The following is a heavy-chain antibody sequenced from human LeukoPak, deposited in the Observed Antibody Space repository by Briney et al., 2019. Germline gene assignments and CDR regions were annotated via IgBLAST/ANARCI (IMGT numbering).Heavy chain of an antibody. Sequence: GASVKVSCKASGYTFTRYDINWVRQATGQGLEWMGWMNPNSGDTGYAQKFQGRVTVTRDTSTSTAYMELSSLRSEDTAVYYCARGVRAVAVTGYYYYYMDVWGKGTTVTISS. CDR3: ARGVRAVAVTGYYYYYMDV. CDR1: GYTFTRYD. J-gene: IGHJ6*03. D-gene: IGHD6-19*01. CDR2: MNPNSGDT. V-gene: IGHV1-8*01.